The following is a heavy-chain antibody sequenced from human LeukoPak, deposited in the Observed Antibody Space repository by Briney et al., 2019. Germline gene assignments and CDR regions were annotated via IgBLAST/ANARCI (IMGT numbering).Heavy chain of an antibody. D-gene: IGHD4-23*01. V-gene: IGHV1-69*13. CDR1: GYTFTGYY. J-gene: IGHJ4*02. Sequence: ASVKVSCKASGYTFTGYYMLWVRQAPGQGLEWMGGIIPIFGTANYAQKFQGRVTITADESTSTAYMELSSLRSEDTAVYYCAREPDYGGNFSDYWGQGTLVTVSS. CDR3: AREPDYGGNFSDY. CDR2: IIPIFGTA.